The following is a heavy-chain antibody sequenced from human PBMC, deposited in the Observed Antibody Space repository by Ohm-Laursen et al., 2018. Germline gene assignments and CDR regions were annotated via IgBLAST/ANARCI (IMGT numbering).Heavy chain of an antibody. V-gene: IGHV4-61*08. J-gene: IGHJ4*01. D-gene: IGHD5-24*01. Sequence: SETLSLTCTVSGGSISSGGYYWSWIRQHPGKGLEWIGYIYYSGITDYNPSLKSRVSMSLDTSKNQFSLKLRSVTAADTAVYYCARFRRRDDYNLLYYFDYWGHGNLVTVSS. CDR3: ARFRRRDDYNLLYYFDY. CDR1: GGSISSGGYY. CDR2: IYYSGIT.